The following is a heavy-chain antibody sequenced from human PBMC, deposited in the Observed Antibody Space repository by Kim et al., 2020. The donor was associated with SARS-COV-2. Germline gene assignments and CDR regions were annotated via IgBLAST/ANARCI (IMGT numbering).Heavy chain of an antibody. CDR3: ARDLFGAGTPGNWFDP. J-gene: IGHJ5*02. Sequence: SLKSRVTMSVDTSKNQFSLNLSSVTAADTAVYYCARDLFGAGTPGNWFDPWGQGTLVTVSS. V-gene: IGHV4-4*07. D-gene: IGHD3-10*01.